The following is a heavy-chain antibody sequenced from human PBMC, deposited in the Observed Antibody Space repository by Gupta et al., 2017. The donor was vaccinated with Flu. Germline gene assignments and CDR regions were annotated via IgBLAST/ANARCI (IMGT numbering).Heavy chain of an antibody. CDR2: MNPGGGSK. Sequence: RKYITWWRQAPGQGFDWMGLMNPGGGSKSYAQKFHGRVTMTRNTSSSTFYMELSSMRSYDTAVYYCARATGRAADASVGDYWGQGTLVTVSS. CDR1: RKY. CDR3: ARATGRAADASVGDY. D-gene: IGHD6-13*01. V-gene: IGHV1-46*01. J-gene: IGHJ4*02.